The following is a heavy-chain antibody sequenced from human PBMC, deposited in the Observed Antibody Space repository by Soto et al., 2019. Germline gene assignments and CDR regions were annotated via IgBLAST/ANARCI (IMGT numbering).Heavy chain of an antibody. CDR1: GFTFSSYS. CDR3: ARDDYDSGGYYFSY. J-gene: IGHJ4*02. V-gene: IGHV3-30-3*01. CDR2: VSYDGDIK. Sequence: QVQLVESGGGVVQPGRSLRLSCTASGFTFSSYSMHWVRQAPGKGLEWVAVVSYDGDIKYYAVAVEGRFTISRDNSNNALFLQMNSLTAEDTAIYYCARDDYDSGGYYFSYWGQGTLVTVSS. D-gene: IGHD3-22*01.